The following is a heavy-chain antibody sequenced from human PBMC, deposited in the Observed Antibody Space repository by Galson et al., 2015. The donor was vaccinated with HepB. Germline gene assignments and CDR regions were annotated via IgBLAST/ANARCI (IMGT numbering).Heavy chain of an antibody. CDR3: ASGLLDYSSPLDV. CDR2: IIPVFGTP. V-gene: IGHV1-69*13. J-gene: IGHJ6*04. D-gene: IGHD6-13*01. Sequence: SVKVSCKASGGTFSSYAINWVRQAPGQGLEWMGGIIPVFGTPNYAQKFQGRVTITADESTSTVYMELSSLKSDDTAVYYCASGLLDYSSPLDVWGKGTTVTVSS. CDR1: GGTFSSYA.